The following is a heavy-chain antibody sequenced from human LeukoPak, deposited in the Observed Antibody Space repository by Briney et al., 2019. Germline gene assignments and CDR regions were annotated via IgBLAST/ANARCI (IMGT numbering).Heavy chain of an antibody. CDR3: ARDGHYSTPNDRYYYYYMDV. D-gene: IGHD4-11*01. CDR1: GFTFSDYY. V-gene: IGHV3-11*04. CDR2: ISSSGSTI. J-gene: IGHJ6*03. Sequence: SGGSLRLSCAAPGFTFSDYYMSWIRQAPGKGLEWVSYISSSGSTIYYADSVKGRFTISRDNAKNSLYLQMNSLRAEDTAVYYCARDGHYSTPNDRYYYYYMDVWGKGTTVTVSS.